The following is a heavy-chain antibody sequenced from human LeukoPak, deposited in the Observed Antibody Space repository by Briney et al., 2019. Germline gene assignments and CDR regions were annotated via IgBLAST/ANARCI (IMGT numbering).Heavy chain of an antibody. CDR1: GGSFSDYY. J-gene: IGHJ3*02. Sequence: SETLSLTCAVYGGSFSDYYWGWIRQPPGKGLEWIGSIYYSGSTYYNPSLKSRVTISVDTSKNQFSLKLSSVTAADTAVYYCARDRGGSGSSDGGAFDIWGQGTMVTVSS. D-gene: IGHD3-10*01. CDR3: ARDRGGSGSSDGGAFDI. V-gene: IGHV4-34*01. CDR2: IYYSGST.